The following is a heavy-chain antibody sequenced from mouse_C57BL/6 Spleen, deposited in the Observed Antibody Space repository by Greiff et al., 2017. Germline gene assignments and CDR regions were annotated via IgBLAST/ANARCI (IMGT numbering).Heavy chain of an antibody. CDR3: AREYCDY. CDR1: GYAFSSYW. V-gene: IGHV1-80*01. D-gene: IGHD2-10*02. J-gene: IGHJ2*01. CDR2: IYPGAGDT. Sequence: VQLQESGAELVKPGASVKISCKASGYAFSSYWMNWVKQTPGKGLEWIGTIYPGAGDTNYTGKFKGKATLTTDNSYSTVDMQVSSLTSEDTAVYFCAREYCDYWGKGTTLTVSS.